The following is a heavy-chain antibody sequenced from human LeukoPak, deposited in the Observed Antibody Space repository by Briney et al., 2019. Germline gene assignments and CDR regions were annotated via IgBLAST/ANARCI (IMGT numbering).Heavy chain of an antibody. CDR2: ISSSSSYI. CDR1: GFTFSSYS. V-gene: IGHV3-21*01. J-gene: IGHJ3*02. CDR3: ASLGSYDAFDI. D-gene: IGHD1-26*01. Sequence: GGSLRLSCAASGFTFSSYSMNWVRQAPGKGLEWVSPISSSSSYIYYADSVKGRFTISRDNAKNSLYLQMNSLRAEDTAVYYCASLGSYDAFDIWGQGTMVTVSS.